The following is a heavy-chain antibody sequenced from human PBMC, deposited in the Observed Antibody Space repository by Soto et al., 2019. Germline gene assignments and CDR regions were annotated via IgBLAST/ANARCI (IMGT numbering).Heavy chain of an antibody. J-gene: IGHJ4*02. V-gene: IGHV3-74*01. CDR2: LNTGESTI. CDR1: GFAFSGYW. D-gene: IGHD6-6*01. Sequence: GGSLRLSCAGSGFAFSGYWMHWVRQAPGKGLVWVSRLNTGESTINYADSVKGRFTVSRDNAKNMLFLQMDSLRAEDTAVYYCVLFNSTSGFDYWGQGTLVTVSS. CDR3: VLFNSTSGFDY.